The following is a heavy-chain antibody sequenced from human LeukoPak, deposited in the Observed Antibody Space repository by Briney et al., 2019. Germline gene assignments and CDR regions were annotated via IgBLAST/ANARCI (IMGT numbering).Heavy chain of an antibody. CDR2: IYYSGST. V-gene: IGHV4-59*01. CDR1: GGSISSYY. D-gene: IGHD3-3*01. Sequence: KPSETLSLTCTVSGGSISSYYWSWIRQPPGKGLEWIGYIYYSGSTNYNPSLKSRVTISVDTSKNQFSLKLSSVTAADTAVYYCARALLDFWSGYYYYFDYWGQGTLVTVSS. CDR3: ARALLDFWSGYYYYFDY. J-gene: IGHJ4*02.